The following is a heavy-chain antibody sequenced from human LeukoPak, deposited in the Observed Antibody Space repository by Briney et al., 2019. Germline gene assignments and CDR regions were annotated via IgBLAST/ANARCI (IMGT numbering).Heavy chain of an antibody. CDR2: IYYSGST. CDR1: GGSISSGGYY. D-gene: IGHD6-13*01. V-gene: IGHV4-31*03. J-gene: IGHJ5*02. Sequence: SETLSLTCTVSGGSISSGGYYWSWIRQHPGKGLEWIGYIYYSGSTYYNPSLKSRVTISVDTSKNQLSLKLSSVTAADTAVYYCARTAAAGGSKYNWFDPWGQGTLVTVSS. CDR3: ARTAAAGGSKYNWFDP.